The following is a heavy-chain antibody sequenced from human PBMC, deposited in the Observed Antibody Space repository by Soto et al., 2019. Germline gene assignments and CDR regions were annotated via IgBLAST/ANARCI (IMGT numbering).Heavy chain of an antibody. Sequence: ASVKFSCKASGYTFTSYYMHWVRQAPGQGLDCIGIINPSGGSTSYAQKLQGRVTMTRDTSTSTVYMELSSLRSEDTAVYYCARDRIVATMTGYDYYGMDVWGQGTTVTVSS. CDR1: GYTFTSYY. CDR3: ARDRIVATMTGYDYYGMDV. D-gene: IGHD5-12*01. J-gene: IGHJ6*02. V-gene: IGHV1-46*01. CDR2: INPSGGST.